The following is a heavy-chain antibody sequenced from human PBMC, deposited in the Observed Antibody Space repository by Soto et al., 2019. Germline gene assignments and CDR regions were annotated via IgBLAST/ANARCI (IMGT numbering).Heavy chain of an antibody. Sequence: QVQLVQSGAEVKKPGASVKVSCKASGYTFTSYGISWVRQAPGQRLEWMGWINAGNGNTKYSQKFQGRVTITRDTSASTAYMELSSLRSEDTAVYYCARDRSVAVAGPGWFDPWGQGTLVTVSS. D-gene: IGHD6-19*01. CDR3: ARDRSVAVAGPGWFDP. CDR2: INAGNGNT. J-gene: IGHJ5*02. V-gene: IGHV1-18*01. CDR1: GYTFTSYG.